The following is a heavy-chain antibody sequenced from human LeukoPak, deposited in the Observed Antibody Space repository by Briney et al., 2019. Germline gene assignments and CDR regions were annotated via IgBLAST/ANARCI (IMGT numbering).Heavy chain of an antibody. Sequence: PGGSLRLSCAASGFTFSSYSMNWVRQAPGKGLEWVSSISSSSSYIYYADSVKGRFTISRDNAKNSLYLQMNSLRAEDTAVYYCARAPTVLVGYCSSYSCQADYWGQGTLVTVSS. D-gene: IGHD2-2*01. CDR2: ISSSSSYI. CDR3: ARAPTVLVGYCSSYSCQADY. CDR1: GFTFSSYS. J-gene: IGHJ4*02. V-gene: IGHV3-21*01.